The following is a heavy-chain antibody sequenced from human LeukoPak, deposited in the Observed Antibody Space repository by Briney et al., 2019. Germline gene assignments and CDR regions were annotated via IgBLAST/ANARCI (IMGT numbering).Heavy chain of an antibody. Sequence: PGGSLRLSCAASGFTFSASAMTWVRQAPGKGLEWVSGITGSGTGTYYADSVKGRFTISRDNSKNTLYLQMNSLRAEDTAVYYCARVHSSGWIFDYWGQGTLVTVSS. V-gene: IGHV3-23*01. CDR1: GFTFSASA. D-gene: IGHD6-19*01. J-gene: IGHJ4*02. CDR3: ARVHSSGWIFDY. CDR2: ITGSGTGT.